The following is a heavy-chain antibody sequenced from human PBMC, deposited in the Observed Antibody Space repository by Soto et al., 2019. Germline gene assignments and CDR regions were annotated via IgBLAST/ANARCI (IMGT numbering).Heavy chain of an antibody. D-gene: IGHD2-15*01. J-gene: IGHJ4*02. V-gene: IGHV3-33*01. CDR1: GFSFSDYG. CDR3: ARGWFRRGGDFDT. CDR2: IWYDGSKK. Sequence: QVQLVQSGGGVVQPGRSLRLSCAASGFSFSDYGMHWVRQAPGKGLEWLAIIWYDGSKKYYADSVRGRFTISRDNSKNTLFLQLSSLRVEDTAVYYCARGWFRRGGDFDTWGQGTLVTVSS.